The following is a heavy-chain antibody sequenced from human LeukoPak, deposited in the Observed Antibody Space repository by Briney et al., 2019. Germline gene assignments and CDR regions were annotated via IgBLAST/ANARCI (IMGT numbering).Heavy chain of an antibody. CDR1: GFTFSSYW. J-gene: IGHJ4*02. CDR2: INGDGSST. CDR3: AREAPPDDY. Sequence: PGGSLRLSCAASGFTFSSYWMHWVRQAPGKGLVWVARINGDGSSTRYADSVKGRFTISRDNAKNSLYLQMNSLRAEDTAVYYCAREAPPDDYWGQGTLVTVSS. V-gene: IGHV3-74*01.